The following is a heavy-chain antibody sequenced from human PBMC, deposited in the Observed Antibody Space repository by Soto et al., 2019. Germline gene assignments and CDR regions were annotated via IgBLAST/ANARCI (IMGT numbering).Heavy chain of an antibody. CDR3: ASSYYDILTGPLDY. J-gene: IGHJ4*02. Sequence: SETLSLTCTVSGGSISSSSYYWGWIRQPPGKGLEWIGSIYYSGSTYYNPSLKSRVTISVDTSKNQFSLKLSSVTAADTAVYYCASSYYDILTGPLDYWGQGTLVTVSS. CDR1: GGSISSSSYY. V-gene: IGHV4-39*01. CDR2: IYYSGST. D-gene: IGHD3-9*01.